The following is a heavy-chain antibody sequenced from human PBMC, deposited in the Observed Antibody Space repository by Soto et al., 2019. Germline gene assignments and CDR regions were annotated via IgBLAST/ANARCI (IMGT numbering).Heavy chain of an antibody. D-gene: IGHD6-13*01. CDR3: TRDPDALIAAAANWFDP. CDR1: GYTFTSYG. Sequence: QVQLVQSGAEVKKPGASVKVSCKASGYTFTSYGISWVRQAPGQGLEWMGWISAYNGNTNYAQKLQGRVTMTTDTSTSTAYMELRSLRSDDTAVYYCTRDPDALIAAAANWFDPWGQGTLVTVSS. V-gene: IGHV1-18*01. J-gene: IGHJ5*02. CDR2: ISAYNGNT.